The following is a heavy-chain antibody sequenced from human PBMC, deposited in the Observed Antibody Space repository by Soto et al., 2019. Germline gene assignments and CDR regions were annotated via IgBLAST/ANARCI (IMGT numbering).Heavy chain of an antibody. CDR1: GGSISSYY. J-gene: IGHJ5*02. CDR2: IYYIGST. V-gene: IGHV4-59*06. CDR3: ARSVLP. Sequence: SETLSLTCTVSGGSISSYYWNWIRQHPGKGLEWIGYIYYIGSTYYNPSLKSRVTISLDTSKNQFSLKLSSVTAADTAVYYCARSVLPWGQGTLVTVSS. D-gene: IGHD3-10*02.